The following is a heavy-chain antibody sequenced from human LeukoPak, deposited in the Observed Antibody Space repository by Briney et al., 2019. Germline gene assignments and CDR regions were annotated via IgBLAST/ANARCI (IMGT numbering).Heavy chain of an antibody. J-gene: IGHJ4*02. D-gene: IGHD6-19*01. CDR2: IYYSGST. CDR3: ARDGSGRPFDY. CDR1: GVSISSSSYY. Sequence: SETLSLTCTVSGVSISSSSYYWRWIRQPPGKALEWIGSIYYSGSTYYNPSLKSRVTISVDTSKNQFSLKLSSVTAADTAVYYCARDGSGRPFDYWGQGTLVTVSS. V-gene: IGHV4-39*07.